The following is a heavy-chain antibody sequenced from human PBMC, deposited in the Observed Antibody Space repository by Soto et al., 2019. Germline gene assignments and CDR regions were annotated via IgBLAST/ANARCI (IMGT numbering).Heavy chain of an antibody. D-gene: IGHD3-3*01. CDR2: IILTSGTA. V-gene: IGHV1-69*13. Sequence: SVKVSCKASGGSFSSAAVSWVRQAPGQGLEWMGGIILTSGTANYAQRFQGRVTITADESATTIYMELSSLRSEDTAVYYCAGVAYLDFWTGHFPNEYWGQGTLVTVSS. J-gene: IGHJ4*02. CDR1: GGSFSSAA. CDR3: AGVAYLDFWTGHFPNEY.